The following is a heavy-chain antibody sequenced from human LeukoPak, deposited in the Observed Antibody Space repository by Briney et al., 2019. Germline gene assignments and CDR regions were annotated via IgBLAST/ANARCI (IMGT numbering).Heavy chain of an antibody. V-gene: IGHV3-21*01. CDR1: GFTFSSYS. J-gene: IGHJ4*02. D-gene: IGHD3-22*01. CDR2: ISSSSSYI. CDR3: ATGAPYYYDSSGYSPYYFDY. Sequence: EGSLRLSCAPSGFTFSSYSMNWVRQAPGKGLEWVSSISSSSSYIYYADSVKGRFTISRDNAKNSLYLQMNSLGAEDTAVYYCATGAPYYYDSSGYSPYYFDYWGQGTLVTVSS.